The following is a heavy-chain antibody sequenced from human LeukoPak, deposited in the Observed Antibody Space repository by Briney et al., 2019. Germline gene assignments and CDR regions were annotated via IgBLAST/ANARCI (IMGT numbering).Heavy chain of an antibody. CDR3: VSLRAEGWTDH. Sequence: GGPLRLSCAASGFIFSRYEMNWVRQAPGEGLVWVSYIDSSGSTIYHADSVKGRVTISRDNAKNSLYLQMNSMRAEDTAVDFCVSLRAEGWTDHWGQGTLVTVSS. V-gene: IGHV3-48*03. D-gene: IGHD6-19*01. CDR1: GFIFSRYE. CDR2: IDSSGSTI. J-gene: IGHJ5*02.